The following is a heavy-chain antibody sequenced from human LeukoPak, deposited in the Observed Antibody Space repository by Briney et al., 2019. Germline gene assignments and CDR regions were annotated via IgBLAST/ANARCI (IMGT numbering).Heavy chain of an antibody. V-gene: IGHV1-69*04. Sequence: GASVKVSCKASGGTFNRYAMSWVRQAPGQGLEWMGRTILIPGTVNYAQKFQGRLTIIADKSTSTAYMELNSLRSEDTAVYYCASGRLQLGDLSLADAFDTWGQGTMVTVSS. CDR2: TILIPGTV. D-gene: IGHD3-16*02. J-gene: IGHJ3*02. CDR3: ASGRLQLGDLSLADAFDT. CDR1: GGTFNRYA.